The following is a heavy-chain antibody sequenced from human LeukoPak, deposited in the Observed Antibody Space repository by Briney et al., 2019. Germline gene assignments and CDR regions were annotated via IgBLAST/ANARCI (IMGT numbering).Heavy chain of an antibody. CDR2: ISWNSGSI. Sequence: GGSLRLSCAASGFTFSSYWMSWVRQAPGKGLEWVSGISWNSGSIGYADSVKGRFTISRDNAENSLYLQMNSLRAEDTALYYCAKDFYDSSGPVVVDYWGQGTLVTVSS. D-gene: IGHD3-22*01. V-gene: IGHV3-9*01. CDR1: GFTFSSYW. CDR3: AKDFYDSSGPVVVDY. J-gene: IGHJ4*02.